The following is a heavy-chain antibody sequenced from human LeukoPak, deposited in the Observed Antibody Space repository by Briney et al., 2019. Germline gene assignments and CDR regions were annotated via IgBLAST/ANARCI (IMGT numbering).Heavy chain of an antibody. D-gene: IGHD3-22*01. CDR3: AREGDSSGYYTNWFDP. J-gene: IGHJ5*02. CDR2: INRDGSST. CDR1: GFAFSSYW. Sequence: GGSLRPSCAASGFAFSSYWMHWVRQAPGKGLVWVSRINRDGSSTSYADSVKGRFTISRDNAKNTLYLQMNSLRAEDTAVYYCAREGDSSGYYTNWFDPWGQGTLVTVSS. V-gene: IGHV3-74*01.